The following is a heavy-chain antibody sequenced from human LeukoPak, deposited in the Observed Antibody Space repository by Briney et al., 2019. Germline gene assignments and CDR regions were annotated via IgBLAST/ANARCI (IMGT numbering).Heavy chain of an antibody. J-gene: IGHJ3*02. CDR2: IRYDGSNK. V-gene: IGHV3-30*02. D-gene: IGHD1-7*01. CDR3: AKDRRHILTGTTFAFDI. CDR1: GFTFSSYG. Sequence: GGSLRLSCAASGFTFSSYGMHWVRQAPGKGLEWVAFIRYDGSNKHYADSVKGRFTISRDNSKSTLYLQMNSLRAEDTAVYYCAKDRRHILTGTTFAFDIWGQGTMVTVSS.